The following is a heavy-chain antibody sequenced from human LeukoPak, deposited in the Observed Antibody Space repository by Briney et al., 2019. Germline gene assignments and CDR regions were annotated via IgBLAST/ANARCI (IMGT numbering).Heavy chain of an antibody. V-gene: IGHV3-23*01. CDR2: ISPSGGVT. D-gene: IGHD3-10*01. CDR1: GFTFSSYN. CDR3: AKAHVPTMIRGVVSSD. Sequence: GGSLRLSCVVSGFTFSSYNMNWVRQAPGKGLEWVSTISPSGGVTFYSDSVRGRFTISRDYSKDTLFLQMNSLRAEDTALYYCAKAHVPTMIRGVVSSDWGQGTLVTVSS. J-gene: IGHJ4*02.